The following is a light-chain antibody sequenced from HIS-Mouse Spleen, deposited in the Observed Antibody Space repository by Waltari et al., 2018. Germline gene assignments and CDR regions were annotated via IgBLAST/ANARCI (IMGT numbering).Light chain of an antibody. CDR1: SSNIGRNT. Sequence: QSVLTQPPSASGTPGQRVTISCSGRSSNIGRNTVNCYQQLPGTAPKLLIYSNNQRPSGVPDRFSGSKSGTSASLAISGLQSEDEADYYCAAWDDSLNGWVFGGGTKLTVL. CDR2: SNN. CDR3: AAWDDSLNGWV. V-gene: IGLV1-44*01. J-gene: IGLJ3*02.